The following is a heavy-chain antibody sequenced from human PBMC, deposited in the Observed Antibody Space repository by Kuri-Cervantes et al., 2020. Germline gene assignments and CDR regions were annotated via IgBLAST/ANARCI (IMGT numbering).Heavy chain of an antibody. CDR1: RFTFSSYG. CDR2: IRYDGTNK. Sequence: GESLKISCAASRFTFSSYGMHWVRQAPGKGLEWVAFIRYDGTNKDYADSVKGRFTISRDNSKNTLYLQMNSLRAEDTAVYYCAKDVLVVVAATGASTPDYWGQGTLVTVSS. J-gene: IGHJ4*02. CDR3: AKDVLVVVAATGASTPDY. D-gene: IGHD2-15*01. V-gene: IGHV3-30*02.